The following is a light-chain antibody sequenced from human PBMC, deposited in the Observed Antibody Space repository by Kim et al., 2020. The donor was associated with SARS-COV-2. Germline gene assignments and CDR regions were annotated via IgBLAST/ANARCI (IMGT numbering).Light chain of an antibody. V-gene: IGKV3-20*01. CDR2: GAS. Sequence: EIALTQSPGTLSLSPGERATLSCRASQSVSSSYLAWYQHKPGQAPRLLIFGASSRATGIPDRFSGGGSGTDFTLTISRLDPEDFAVYYCQQYGSSPTFGGGTKVDIK. CDR1: QSVSSSY. CDR3: QQYGSSPT. J-gene: IGKJ4*01.